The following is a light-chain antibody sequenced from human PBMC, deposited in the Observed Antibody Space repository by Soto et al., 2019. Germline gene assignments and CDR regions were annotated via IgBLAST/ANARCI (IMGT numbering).Light chain of an antibody. Sequence: EIVLTQSPGTLSLSPGERATLSCRASQSVSTTYLAWYQQKPGQAPRLLIYEASSRATGIPDRFSGSGSATDFTLTVTRLEPEAFAVYYCQHYGSSYTFGQGTKLEIK. CDR2: EAS. CDR1: QSVSTTY. CDR3: QHYGSSYT. J-gene: IGKJ2*01. V-gene: IGKV3-20*01.